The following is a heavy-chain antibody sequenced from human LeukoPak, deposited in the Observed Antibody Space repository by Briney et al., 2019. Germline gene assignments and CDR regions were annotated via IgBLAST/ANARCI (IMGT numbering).Heavy chain of an antibody. V-gene: IGHV1-69*01. CDR2: IXPIFGTA. D-gene: IGHD3-22*01. J-gene: IGHJ5*02. CDR3: ARDGGPTYYYDSSGYSNWFDP. Sequence: XSWVRQAPXQXXXXMGGIXPIFGTANYAQKFQGRVTITADESTSTAYMELSSLRSEDTAVYYCARDGGPTYYYDSSGYSNWFDPWGQGTLVTVSS.